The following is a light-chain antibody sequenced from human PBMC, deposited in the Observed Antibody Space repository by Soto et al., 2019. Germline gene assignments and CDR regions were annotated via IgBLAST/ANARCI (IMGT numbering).Light chain of an antibody. CDR1: SSDVGGYNY. CDR3: SSYAGSNYYV. J-gene: IGLJ1*01. CDR2: EVS. V-gene: IGLV2-8*01. Sequence: QSVLNPPPSASGSPGQSVTISCTGTSSDVGGYNYVSWYQQHPGKAPKLMIYEVSKRPSGVPDRFSGSKSGNTASLTVSGLQAEDEADYYCSSYAGSNYYVFGTGTKVTVL.